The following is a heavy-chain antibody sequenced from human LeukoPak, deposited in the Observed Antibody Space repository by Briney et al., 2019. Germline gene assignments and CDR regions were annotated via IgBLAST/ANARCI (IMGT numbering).Heavy chain of an antibody. V-gene: IGHV4-31*03. D-gene: IGHD5-12*01. CDR3: XXXXXYAGPFNY. J-gene: IGHJ4*02. Sequence: SETLSLTCTVSGGSISSGGYYWSWIRHRTGEGLEWIGYIYSSGSTYYNPSLNSRVTMSIDTSKNQISLKLSSVTAADTAMYXXXXXXXYAGPFNYWGQGTPVTVSS. CDR1: GGSISSGGYY. CDR2: IYSSGST.